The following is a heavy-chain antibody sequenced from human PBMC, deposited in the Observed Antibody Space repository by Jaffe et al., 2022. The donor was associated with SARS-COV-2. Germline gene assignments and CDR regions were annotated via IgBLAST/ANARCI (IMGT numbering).Heavy chain of an antibody. CDR3: ARVRPYGDYVFDY. CDR1: GYTFTSYA. Sequence: QVQLVQSGAEVKKPGASVKVSCKASGYTFTSYAMHWVRQAPGQRLEWMGWINAGNGNTKYSQKFQGRVTITRDTSASTAYMELSSLRSEDTAVYYCARVRPYGDYVFDYWGQGTLVTVSS. J-gene: IGHJ4*02. CDR2: INAGNGNT. V-gene: IGHV1-3*01. D-gene: IGHD4-17*01.